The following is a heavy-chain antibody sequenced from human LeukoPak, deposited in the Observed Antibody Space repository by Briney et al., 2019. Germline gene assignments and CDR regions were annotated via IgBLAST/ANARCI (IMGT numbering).Heavy chain of an antibody. Sequence: GASVKVSCKASGYTFTSYGISWVRQAPGQGLEWMGWISAYNGNTNYAQKLQGRVTLTTDTSTSTAYMELRSLRSDDTAVYYCARNAPSWGIAARYEDYWGQGTLVTVSS. V-gene: IGHV1-18*01. D-gene: IGHD6-6*01. CDR1: GYTFTSYG. J-gene: IGHJ4*02. CDR3: ARNAPSWGIAARYEDY. CDR2: ISAYNGNT.